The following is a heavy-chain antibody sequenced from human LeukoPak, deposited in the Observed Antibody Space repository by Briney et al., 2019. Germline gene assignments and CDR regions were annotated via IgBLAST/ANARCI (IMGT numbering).Heavy chain of an antibody. D-gene: IGHD3-16*01. CDR2: ISSSSSYI. V-gene: IGHV3-21*01. CDR3: ARDPLTYDPTDYDY. J-gene: IGHJ4*02. Sequence: PGGSLRLSCAASGFTFSSYSMNWVRQAPGKGLEWVSSISSSSSYIYYADSVKGRFTISRDNAKNSLYLQMNSLRAEDTAVYYCARDPLTYDPTDYDYWGQGTLVTVSS. CDR1: GFTFSSYS.